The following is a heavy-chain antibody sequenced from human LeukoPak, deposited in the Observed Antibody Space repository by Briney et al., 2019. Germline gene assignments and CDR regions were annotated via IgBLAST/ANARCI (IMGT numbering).Heavy chain of an antibody. CDR1: GCTVSYNY. J-gene: IGHJ4*02. CDR2: IYSGGYT. Sequence: GGSLRLSCAASGCTVSYNYMSWVRQAPGKGLEWVSVIYSGGYTYYADSVKGRFTISRDNSKNTLYLQMNTLRAEDTAVYYCASGHYGSGSLDYWGQGTLVTVS. V-gene: IGHV3-53*01. D-gene: IGHD3-10*01. CDR3: ASGHYGSGSLDY.